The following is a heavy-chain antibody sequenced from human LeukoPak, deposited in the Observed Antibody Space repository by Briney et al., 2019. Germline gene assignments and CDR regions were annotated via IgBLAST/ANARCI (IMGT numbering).Heavy chain of an antibody. J-gene: IGHJ6*02. CDR3: ARDPQLSYYDFWSVYYYGMDV. V-gene: IGHV1-18*01. CDR1: GYTFTSYG. D-gene: IGHD3-3*01. Sequence: GASVKVSCKASGYTFTSYGISWVRQASGQGLEWMGWISAYNGNTNYAQKLQGRVTMTTDTSTSTAYMELRSLRSDDTAVYYCARDPQLSYYDFWSVYYYGMDVWGQGTTVTVSS. CDR2: ISAYNGNT.